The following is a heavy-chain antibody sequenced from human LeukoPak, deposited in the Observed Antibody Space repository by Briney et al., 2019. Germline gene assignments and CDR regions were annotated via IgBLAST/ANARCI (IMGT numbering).Heavy chain of an antibody. CDR2: INPNSGGT. V-gene: IGHV1-2*06. Sequence: GASVKVSCKASGYTFTGYYMHWVRQAPGQGLEWMGRINPNSGGTNYAQKFQGRVTMTRDTSISTAYMELSRLRSEDTAVYYCARPLTTNALDYWGQGTLVTVSS. CDR1: GYTFTGYY. J-gene: IGHJ4*02. D-gene: IGHD1-1*01. CDR3: ARPLTTNALDY.